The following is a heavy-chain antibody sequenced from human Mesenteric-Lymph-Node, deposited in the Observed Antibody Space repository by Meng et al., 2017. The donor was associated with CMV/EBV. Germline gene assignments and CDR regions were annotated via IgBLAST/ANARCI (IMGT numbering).Heavy chain of an antibody. CDR2: ISSSGSTI. V-gene: IGHV3-48*03. CDR3: ARDWDFWSGYASPYYYYYYGMDV. J-gene: IGHJ6*02. CDR1: GFTFRSYE. D-gene: IGHD3-3*01. Sequence: GESLKISCAASGFTFRSYEMKWVRQAPGKGLEWVSYISSSGSTIYYADSVKGRFTISRDNAKNSLYLQMNSLRAEDTAVYYCARDWDFWSGYASPYYYYYYGMDVWGQGTTVTVSS.